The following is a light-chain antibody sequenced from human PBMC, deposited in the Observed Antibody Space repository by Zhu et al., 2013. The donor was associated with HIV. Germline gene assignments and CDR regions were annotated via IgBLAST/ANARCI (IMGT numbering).Light chain of an antibody. CDR1: QTVSYRH. V-gene: IGKV3-15*01. Sequence: EIVLMQSPGSLSLSRGERATLSCRASQTVSYRHIAWYHQKPGQAPRLLVYDASIRATDIPARFSGSGSGTEFTLTISSLRSEDFAVYFCQQYNNWPPITFGQGTRLEIK. CDR2: DAS. CDR3: QQYNNWPPIT. J-gene: IGKJ5*01.